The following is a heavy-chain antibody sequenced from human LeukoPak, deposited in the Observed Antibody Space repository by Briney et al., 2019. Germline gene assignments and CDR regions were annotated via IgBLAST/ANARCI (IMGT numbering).Heavy chain of an antibody. CDR3: ARGGGSRFYYGSGSYWSY. Sequence: PSETLSLTCAVYGGSFSGCYWSWIRQPPGKGLEWIGEINHSGSTNYNPSLKSRVTISVDTSKNQFSLKLSSVTAADTAVYYCARGGGSRFYYGSGSYWSYWGQGTLVTVSS. V-gene: IGHV4-34*01. J-gene: IGHJ4*02. CDR1: GGSFSGCY. CDR2: INHSGST. D-gene: IGHD3-10*01.